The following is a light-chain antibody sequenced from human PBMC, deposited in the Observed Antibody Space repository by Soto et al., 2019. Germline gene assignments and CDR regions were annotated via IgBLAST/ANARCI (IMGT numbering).Light chain of an antibody. CDR3: QQYNNWPPRP. V-gene: IGKV1-39*01. J-gene: IGKJ4*01. CDR2: AAS. Sequence: DIQMTQSPSSLSASVGDRVTITRRASQSISSDLNWYQQKPGKAPKLLIYAASGLQSGVPSRFSASGSGTDFTLTISSLQSEDFAVYYCQQYNNWPPRPFGGGTKV. CDR1: QSISSD.